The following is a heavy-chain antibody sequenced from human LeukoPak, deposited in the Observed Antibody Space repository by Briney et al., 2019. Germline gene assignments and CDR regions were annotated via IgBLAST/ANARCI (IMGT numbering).Heavy chain of an antibody. D-gene: IGHD6-13*01. CDR3: ARRAAAGPEFDY. CDR1: GGTFSSYA. Sequence: ASVKVSCKASGGTFSSYAISWVRRAPGQGLEWMGGIIPIFGTANYAQKFQGRVTITADKSTSTAYMELSSLRSEDTAVYYCARRAAAGPEFDYWGQGTLVTVSS. CDR2: IIPIFGTA. V-gene: IGHV1-69*06. J-gene: IGHJ4*02.